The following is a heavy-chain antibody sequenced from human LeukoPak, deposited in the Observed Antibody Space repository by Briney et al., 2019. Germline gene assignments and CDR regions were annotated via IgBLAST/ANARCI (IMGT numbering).Heavy chain of an antibody. CDR3: ARTGYSSGWYVGSFDH. V-gene: IGHV5-51*01. CDR1: GYSFTSYW. CDR2: IYPGDSDT. Sequence: GESLKISCKGSGYSFTSYWIGWVRQMPGKGLELMGIIYPGDSDTRYSSSFQGQVTISADKSISTAYLQWSSLKASDTAMYYCARTGYSSGWYVGSFDHWGQGTLVTVSS. J-gene: IGHJ4*02. D-gene: IGHD6-19*01.